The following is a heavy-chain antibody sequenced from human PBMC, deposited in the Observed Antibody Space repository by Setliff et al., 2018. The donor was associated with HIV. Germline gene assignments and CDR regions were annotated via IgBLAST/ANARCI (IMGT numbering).Heavy chain of an antibody. J-gene: IGHJ4*02. V-gene: IGHV3-30*02. D-gene: IGHD2-15*01. Sequence: HPGGSLRLSCTASRFSFKTYGMHWVRQAPGKGLEWVAFIRYDGSDKYDADSVKGRFTISRDNSKNTLYFQLNSLRVDVTAVYYCAKDALVGYSRGWETGHGYYFDYWSQGALVTGSA. CDR1: RFSFKTYG. CDR2: IRYDGSDK. CDR3: AKDALVGYSRGWETGHGYYFDY.